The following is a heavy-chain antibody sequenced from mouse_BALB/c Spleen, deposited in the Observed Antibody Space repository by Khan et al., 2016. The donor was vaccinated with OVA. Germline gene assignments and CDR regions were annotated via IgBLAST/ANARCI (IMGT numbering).Heavy chain of an antibody. V-gene: IGHV5-6-5*01. J-gene: IGHJ4*01. CDR1: GFTFSSYA. CDR3: ARGYAMDY. Sequence: EVELVESGGGLVKPGGSLKLSCAASGFTFSSYAMSWVRQTSEKRLEWVASISSGGSTYYPDSVKGRFTISRDNARNILYLQMSSLRSEDTAMYYCARGYAMDYWGQGTSVTVSS. CDR2: ISSGGST.